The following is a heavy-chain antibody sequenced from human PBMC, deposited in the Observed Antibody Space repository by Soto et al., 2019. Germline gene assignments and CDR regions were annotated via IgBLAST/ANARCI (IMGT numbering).Heavy chain of an antibody. D-gene: IGHD3-3*01. CDR3: ARRPIITIFGVAHDY. J-gene: IGHJ4*02. V-gene: IGHV4-39*01. CDR2: IYYSGST. Sequence: PSEILSLTCTVSGGSISSSSYYWGWIRQPPGKGLEWIGSIYYSGSTYYNPSLKSRVTISVDTSKNQFSLKLSSVTAADTAVYYCARRPIITIFGVAHDYWGQGTLVTVSS. CDR1: GGSISSSSYY.